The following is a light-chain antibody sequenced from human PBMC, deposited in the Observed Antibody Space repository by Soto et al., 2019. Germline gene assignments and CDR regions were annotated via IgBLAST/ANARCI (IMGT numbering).Light chain of an antibody. Sequence: QSVLTQPPSVSAAPGQKVTISCSGSSSNIGHNYVCWYQHLPGTAPKLLIFDNDKRPSGIPDRFSGSKSGTSATLDINGLQAGDEADYYCGTWDSSLSVGLFGGGTKLTVL. CDR1: SSNIGHNY. J-gene: IGLJ2*01. CDR2: DND. CDR3: GTWDSSLSVGL. V-gene: IGLV1-51*01.